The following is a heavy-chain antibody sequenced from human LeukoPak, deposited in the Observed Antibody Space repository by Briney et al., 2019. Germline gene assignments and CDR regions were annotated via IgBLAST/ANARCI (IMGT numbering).Heavy chain of an antibody. CDR3: ASRDRSGY. D-gene: IGHD3-22*01. V-gene: IGHV3-64*01. Sequence: QPGGSLRLSCAASGFTFSNYAMHWVRQAPGKGLEYVSGISSNGGDTYYANSVKGRFTISRDNSKNTLYLQMGSLRAEDMAMYYCASRDRSGYWGQGTLVTVSS. J-gene: IGHJ4*02. CDR2: ISSNGGDT. CDR1: GFTFSNYA.